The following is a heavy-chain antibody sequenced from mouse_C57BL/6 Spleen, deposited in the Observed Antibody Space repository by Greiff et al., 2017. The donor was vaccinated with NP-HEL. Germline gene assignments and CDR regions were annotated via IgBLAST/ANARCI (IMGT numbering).Heavy chain of an antibody. J-gene: IGHJ1*03. CDR1: GYSITSGYD. V-gene: IGHV3-1*01. CDR2: ISYSGST. D-gene: IGHD1-1*01. Sequence: EVKLVESGPGMVKPSQSLSLTCTVTGYSITSGYDWHWIRHFPGNKLEWMGYISYSGSTNYNPSLKSRISITHDTSKNHFFLKLNSVTTEDTATYYCARRGERYGSSYGYFDVWGTGTTVTVSS. CDR3: ARRGERYGSSYGYFDV.